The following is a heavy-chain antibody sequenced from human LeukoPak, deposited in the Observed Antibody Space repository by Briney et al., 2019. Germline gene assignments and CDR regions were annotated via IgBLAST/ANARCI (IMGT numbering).Heavy chain of an antibody. CDR2: IIPIFGTA. Sequence: ASVKVSCKASGYTFTSYGISWVRQAPGQGLEWMGGIIPIFGTANYAQKFQGRVTITADESTGTAYMELSSLRAEDTAVYYCAKDLSKQHLVGRGGGGYYYYMDVWGKGTTVTISS. CDR3: AKDLSKQHLVGRGGGGYYYYMDV. V-gene: IGHV1-69*13. D-gene: IGHD6-13*01. CDR1: GYTFTSYG. J-gene: IGHJ6*03.